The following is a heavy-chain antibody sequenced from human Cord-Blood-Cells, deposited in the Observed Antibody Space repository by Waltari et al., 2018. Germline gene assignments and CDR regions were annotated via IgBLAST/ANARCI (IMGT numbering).Heavy chain of an antibody. CDR3: ARHDWGSGALNWFDP. CDR1: GGSISSSSYY. V-gene: IGHV4-39*01. Sequence: QLQLQESGPGLVKPSETLSLTCTVSGGSISSSSYYWGWIRQPPGKGLEWIGSIYYRGSTYYNPSLKSRVTISVDTSKNQFSLKLSSVTAADTAVYYCARHDWGSGALNWFDPWGQGTLVTVSS. D-gene: IGHD7-27*01. CDR2: IYYRGST. J-gene: IGHJ5*02.